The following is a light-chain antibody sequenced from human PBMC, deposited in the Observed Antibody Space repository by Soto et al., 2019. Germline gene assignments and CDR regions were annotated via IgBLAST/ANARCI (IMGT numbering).Light chain of an antibody. V-gene: IGKV3-20*01. J-gene: IGKJ1*01. Sequence: EIVLTHSPGTLSLSPGERATLSCRASQSVSSSYLAWYQQKPGQAPRLLIYGASSRATGIPDRFSGSGSGTDFTLTISRLEPEDFAVYYCQQYVSSPQTFGQGTKVDIK. CDR1: QSVSSSY. CDR3: QQYVSSPQT. CDR2: GAS.